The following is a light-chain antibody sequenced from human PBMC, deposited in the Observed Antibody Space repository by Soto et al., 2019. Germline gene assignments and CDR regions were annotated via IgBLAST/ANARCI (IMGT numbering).Light chain of an antibody. J-gene: IGLJ3*02. Sequence: QSALTQPRSVSGSPGQSVTISCTGTSSDVGGYNYVSWYQQHPGKAPKLTIYDVNKRPSGVPDRFSGAKSGTSASLAITGLQAEDEADYYCQSYDRNLRGGVFGGGTKLTVL. V-gene: IGLV2-11*01. CDR1: SSDVGGYNY. CDR3: QSYDRNLRGGV. CDR2: DVN.